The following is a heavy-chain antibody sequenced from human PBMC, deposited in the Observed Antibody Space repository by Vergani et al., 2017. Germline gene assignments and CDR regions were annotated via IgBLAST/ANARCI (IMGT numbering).Heavy chain of an antibody. Sequence: EVQLVESGGGLVKPGGSLRLSCAASGFTFSAFSMSWVRQAPGKGLEWVAFIGSSGPYINYADSVKGRFIISRDNTNNSLFLQLRSLRAEDAAVYYCARNCTSGGCADNYGMDVWGQGATVTVSS. J-gene: IGHJ6*02. D-gene: IGHD2-8*01. CDR1: GFTFSAFS. CDR2: IGSSGPYI. V-gene: IGHV3-21*01. CDR3: ARNCTSGGCADNYGMDV.